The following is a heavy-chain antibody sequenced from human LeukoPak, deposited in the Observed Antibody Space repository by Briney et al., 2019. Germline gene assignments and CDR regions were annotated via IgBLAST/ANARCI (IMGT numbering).Heavy chain of an antibody. D-gene: IGHD2-2*01. CDR3: ATRGVPAASVHFDY. CDR1: GYTFTGYY. Sequence: ASVKVSCKASGYTFTGYYMHWVRQAPGQGLEWMGWINPNSGGTNYAQKFQGRVTMTRDTSISTAYMELSRLRSDDTAVYYCATRGVPAASVHFDYWGQGTLVTVSS. J-gene: IGHJ4*02. CDR2: INPNSGGT. V-gene: IGHV1-2*02.